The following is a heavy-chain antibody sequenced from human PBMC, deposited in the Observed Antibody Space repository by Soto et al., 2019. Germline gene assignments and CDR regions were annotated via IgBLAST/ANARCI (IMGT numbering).Heavy chain of an antibody. CDR2: IYYSGST. J-gene: IGHJ6*02. V-gene: IGHV4-31*03. D-gene: IGHD1-1*01. Sequence: QVQLQESGPGLVKPSQTLSLTCTVSGGSISSSGYYWSWIRQHPGKGLEWIGCIYYSGSTYYNPYPWRRVTISVDEYKNKFSLKLRSVSAADTDVDDYASAFQGLESEEAGCLDVWGQGTTVTVSS. CDR1: GGSISSSGYY. CDR3: ASAFQGLESEEAGCLDV.